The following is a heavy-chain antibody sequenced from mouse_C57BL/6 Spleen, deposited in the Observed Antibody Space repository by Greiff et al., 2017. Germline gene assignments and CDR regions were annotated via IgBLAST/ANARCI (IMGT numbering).Heavy chain of an antibody. J-gene: IGHJ2*01. Sequence: VKLMESGPGLVAPSQRLSITCTVSGFSLNSHGVSWVRQPPGKGLEWLGVIWGDWSTNYHSALISRLSISKDNSKHQVFLKLNSLQTDDTATYYCAKPDYDLYYFDYWGQGTTLTVSS. V-gene: IGHV2-3*01. CDR2: IWGDWST. CDR1: GFSLNSHG. CDR3: AKPDYDLYYFDY. D-gene: IGHD2-4*01.